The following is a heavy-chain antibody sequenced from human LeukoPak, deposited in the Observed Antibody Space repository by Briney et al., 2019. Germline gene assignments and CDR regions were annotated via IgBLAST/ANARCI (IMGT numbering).Heavy chain of an antibody. CDR2: INHSGST. D-gene: IGHD3-16*02. CDR3: ARSNYVWGSYRPRQSDAFDI. J-gene: IGHJ3*02. Sequence: SETLSLTCAVYGGSFSGYYWSWIRQPPVKGLEWIGEINHSGSTNYNPSLKSRVTMSVDTSKNQFSLKLSSVTAADTAVYYCARSNYVWGSYRPRQSDAFDIWGQGTMVTVSS. V-gene: IGHV4-34*01. CDR1: GGSFSGYY.